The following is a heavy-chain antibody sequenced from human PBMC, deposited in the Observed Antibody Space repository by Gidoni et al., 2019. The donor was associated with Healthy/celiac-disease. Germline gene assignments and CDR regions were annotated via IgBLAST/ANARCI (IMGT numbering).Heavy chain of an antibody. J-gene: IGHJ6*02. CDR1: GGSISSYS. CDR3: ARDRYSSGWGGYNYYYGMDV. D-gene: IGHD6-19*01. CDR2: IYYSGST. V-gene: IGHV4-59*01. Sequence: QVQLQESGPGLVKPSETLSLTCTVSGGSISSYSWSWIRQPPGKGLEWIGYIYYSGSTNYNPSLKSRVTISVDTSKNQFSLKLSSVTAADTAVYYCARDRYSSGWGGYNYYYGMDVWGQGTTVTVSS.